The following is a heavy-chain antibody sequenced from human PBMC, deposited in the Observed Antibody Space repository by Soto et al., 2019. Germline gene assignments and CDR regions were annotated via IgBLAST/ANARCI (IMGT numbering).Heavy chain of an antibody. CDR3: AKVSNWNGEDWYVDL. Sequence: EVQLLESGGGLVQPGGSLRLSCAASGLTLRTQAMTWVRQAPGKGLEWVSGISGNGDTTYYADSVKGRFTISRDNSMHTLYLQMKSLRAEDTAVYYCAKVSNWNGEDWYVDLWGRGTLVTVAS. CDR1: GLTLRTQA. J-gene: IGHJ2*01. D-gene: IGHD1-20*01. CDR2: ISGNGDTT. V-gene: IGHV3-23*01.